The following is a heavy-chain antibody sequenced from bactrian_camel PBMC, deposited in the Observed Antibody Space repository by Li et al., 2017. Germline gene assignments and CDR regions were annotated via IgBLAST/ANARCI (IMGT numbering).Heavy chain of an antibody. CDR3: ARDETVNQGWVWTRGEEAND. CDR1: GFPSGSGC. V-gene: IGHV3S1*01. CDR2: IDWDGTT. Sequence: QVQLVESGGGSVQAGGSLRLSCVVSGFPSGSGCTGWFRRAPGKGRERVAAIDWDGTTSYALTAKGRFTISRDNAKNTLYLQMNILKTEDTAVYYCARDETVNQGWVWTRGEEANDWGRGTL. D-gene: IGHD3*01. J-gene: IGHJ5*01.